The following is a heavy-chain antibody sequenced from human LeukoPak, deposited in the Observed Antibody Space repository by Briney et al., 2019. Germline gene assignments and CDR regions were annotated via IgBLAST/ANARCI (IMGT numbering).Heavy chain of an antibody. D-gene: IGHD5-24*01. Sequence: ASVKVSCKASGYTFTGYYMHWVRQAPGQGLEWMGWINPNSGGTNYAQKFQGRVTMTRDTSISTAYMELSRLRSDDTAVYYCARVPDGSQIGTSLDYWGQGTLVTVSS. V-gene: IGHV1-2*02. CDR1: GYTFTGYY. CDR3: ARVPDGSQIGTSLDY. J-gene: IGHJ4*02. CDR2: INPNSGGT.